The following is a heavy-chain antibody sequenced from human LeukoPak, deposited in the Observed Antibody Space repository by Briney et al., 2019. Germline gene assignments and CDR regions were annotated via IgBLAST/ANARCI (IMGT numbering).Heavy chain of an antibody. Sequence: GGSLRLSCAASGFTFSSYSMNWVRQAPGKGLEWVSSISSSSSYIYYADSVKGRFTISRDNAKNSLYLQMNSLRAEDTAVCYCARGSLDSSSWFQIDYWGQGTLVTVSS. CDR1: GFTFSSYS. J-gene: IGHJ4*02. V-gene: IGHV3-21*01. D-gene: IGHD6-13*01. CDR3: ARGSLDSSSWFQIDY. CDR2: ISSSSSYI.